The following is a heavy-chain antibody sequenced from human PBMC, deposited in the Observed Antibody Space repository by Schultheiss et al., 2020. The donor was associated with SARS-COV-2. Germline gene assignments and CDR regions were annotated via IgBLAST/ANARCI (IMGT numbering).Heavy chain of an antibody. CDR3: ARDPSWGDVVVPAAMQGMDV. Sequence: GGSLRLSCAASGFTFSSYAMHWVRQAPGKGLEWVAVISYDGSNKYYADSVKGRFTISRDNSKNTLYLQMNSLRAEDTAVYYCARDPSWGDVVVPAAMQGMDVWGRGTTVTVSS. CDR2: ISYDGSNK. CDR1: GFTFSSYA. V-gene: IGHV3-30-3*01. J-gene: IGHJ6*02. D-gene: IGHD2-2*01.